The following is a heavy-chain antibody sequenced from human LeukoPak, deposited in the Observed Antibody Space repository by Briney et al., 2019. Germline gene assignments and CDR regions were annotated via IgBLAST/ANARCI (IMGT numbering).Heavy chain of an antibody. V-gene: IGHV3-33*08. CDR3: ARDKGTHPYNWFDP. CDR2: IWYDGSNR. J-gene: IGHJ5*02. CDR1: GFTFSSYW. Sequence: PGGSLRLSCSASGFTFSSYWMSWVRQAPGKGLEWVTTIWYDGSNRYYGDSVKGRFTISRDNSKSTVFLQMNSLRAEDTALYYCARDKGTHPYNWFDPWGQGTLVTVSS.